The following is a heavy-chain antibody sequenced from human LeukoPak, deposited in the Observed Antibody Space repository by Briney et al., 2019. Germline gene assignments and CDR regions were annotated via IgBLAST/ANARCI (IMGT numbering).Heavy chain of an antibody. Sequence: GGSLRLSCVASGFTFSNYDMSWVRQAPGKGLEWVSSISSSSSYIYYADSVKGRFTISRDNSKSTLYLQMNSLRVEDTAVYYCAREVTDWGQGTLVSVSS. CDR3: AREVTD. CDR2: ISSSSSYI. D-gene: IGHD2-21*02. J-gene: IGHJ4*02. CDR1: GFTFSNYD. V-gene: IGHV3-21*01.